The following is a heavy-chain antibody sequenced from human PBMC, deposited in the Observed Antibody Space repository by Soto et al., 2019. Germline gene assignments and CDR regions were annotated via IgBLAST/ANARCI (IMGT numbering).Heavy chain of an antibody. CDR2: IWHDGGNK. CDR1: VFTFISYG. CDR3: AKDRPSRNSGYDFEADY. V-gene: IGHV3-30*02. Sequence: GGSLRLSCASSVFTFISYGMHWVRQAPGKGLEWVAFIWHDGGNKFYADSVKGRFTISRDNSKNTLDLQMNSLRAEDTAVYYCAKDRPSRNSGYDFEADYWGQGTLVTVSS. J-gene: IGHJ4*02. D-gene: IGHD5-12*01.